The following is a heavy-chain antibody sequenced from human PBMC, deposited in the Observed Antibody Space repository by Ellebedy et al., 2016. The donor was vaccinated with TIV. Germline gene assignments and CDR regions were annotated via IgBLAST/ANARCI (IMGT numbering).Heavy chain of an antibody. V-gene: IGHV3-23*01. CDR1: GFTFSSSA. CDR3: AKGRSGTYIHHAFDY. Sequence: PGGSLRLSYAASGFTFSSSAMSWVRQAPGKGLEWVSGFGVSGDTTYYTDSVKDRFTVSRDNSRNTLYLQMNSLRAEDTAIYYCAKGRSGTYIHHAFDYWGQGTLVTVSS. CDR2: FGVSGDTT. J-gene: IGHJ4*02. D-gene: IGHD1-14*01.